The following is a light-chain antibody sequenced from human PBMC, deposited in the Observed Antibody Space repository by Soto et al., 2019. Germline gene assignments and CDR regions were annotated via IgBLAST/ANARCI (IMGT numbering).Light chain of an antibody. V-gene: IGKV3-15*01. J-gene: IGKJ1*01. CDR2: AAS. CDR1: QSVSSSY. CDR3: QQYNNWWT. Sequence: EIVLTQSPGTLSLSPGERATLSCRASQSVSSSYLAWYQQKPGQAPRLLIYAASTRATGIPARFSGSGSGTEFTLTISSLQSEDFAVYYCQQYNNWWTFGQGTKVEIK.